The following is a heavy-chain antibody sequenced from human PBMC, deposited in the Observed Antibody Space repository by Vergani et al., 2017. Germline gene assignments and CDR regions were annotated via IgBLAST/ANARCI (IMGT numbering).Heavy chain of an antibody. Sequence: QVQLVESGGGVVQPGRSLRLSCTSSGFTFSTYAMHWVPPAPGKGLEWVAIIYYDGSKKYYADSVKGRFTISRDNSRNTLNLLMSSLRAEDTAIYYCVKEGAYCGSTTCRNPSYVYYYHMDVWGEGTTVTVPS. V-gene: IGHV3-33*06. CDR2: IYYDGSKK. J-gene: IGHJ6*03. CDR3: VKEGAYCGSTTCRNPSYVYYYHMDV. CDR1: GFTFSTYA. D-gene: IGHD3-10*01.